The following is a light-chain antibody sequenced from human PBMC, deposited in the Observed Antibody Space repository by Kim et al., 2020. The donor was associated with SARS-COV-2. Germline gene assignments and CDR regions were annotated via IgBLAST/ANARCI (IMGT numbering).Light chain of an antibody. CDR1: TGAVTSGHY. Sequence: QAVVTQEPSLTVSPEGTVTLTCGSSTGAVTSGHYSYWFQQKPGQAPRTLIYDTSNKHSWTPARFSGSLLGGQAALTLSGAQPEDEADYYCVLYYSGARVFGGGTQLTVL. CDR2: DTS. J-gene: IGLJ3*02. V-gene: IGLV7-46*01. CDR3: VLYYSGARV.